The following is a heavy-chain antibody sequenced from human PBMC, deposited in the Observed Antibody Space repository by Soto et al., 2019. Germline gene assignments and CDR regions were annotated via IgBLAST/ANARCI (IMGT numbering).Heavy chain of an antibody. V-gene: IGHV4-30-4*01. J-gene: IGHJ4*02. CDR1: GGSIRSGDYY. D-gene: IGHD3-10*01. Sequence: PSETLSLTCTVSGGSIRSGDYYWSWIRQPPGKGLESIGYIYYSGSTYYNPSLKSRVTISVDTSKNQFSLKLSSVTAADTAVYYCARSLRRGPPFDDWGQGTLVTVSS. CDR2: IYYSGST. CDR3: ARSLRRGPPFDD.